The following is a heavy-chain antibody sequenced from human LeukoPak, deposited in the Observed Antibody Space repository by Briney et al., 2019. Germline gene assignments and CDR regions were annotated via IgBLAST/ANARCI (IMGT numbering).Heavy chain of an antibody. V-gene: IGHV3-66*01. J-gene: IGHJ3*02. CDR3: ARDVGYYDSSGYYVVGAFDI. CDR1: GFTVSSNY. Sequence: GGSLRLSCAASGFTVSSNYMSWVRQAPGKGLEWVSVIYSGGSTYYADSVKGRFTISRDNSKNTLYLQMNSLRAEDTAVYYCARDVGYYDSSGYYVVGAFDIWGQGTMVTVSS. D-gene: IGHD3-22*01. CDR2: IYSGGST.